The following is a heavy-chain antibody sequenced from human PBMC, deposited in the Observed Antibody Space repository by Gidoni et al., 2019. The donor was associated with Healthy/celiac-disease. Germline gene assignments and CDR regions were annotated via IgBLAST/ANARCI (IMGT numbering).Heavy chain of an antibody. CDR1: GYTFTSYD. D-gene: IGHD6-19*01. CDR3: ARGSGIAVAGVSYYFDY. Sequence: QVQLVQSGAEVKKPGASVKVSCKASGYTFTSYDINWVRQATGQGLEWMGWMNPNSGNTGYAQKFQGRVTMTRNTSISTAYMELSSLRSEDTAVYYCARGSGIAVAGVSYYFDYWGQGTLVTVSS. V-gene: IGHV1-8*01. CDR2: MNPNSGNT. J-gene: IGHJ4*02.